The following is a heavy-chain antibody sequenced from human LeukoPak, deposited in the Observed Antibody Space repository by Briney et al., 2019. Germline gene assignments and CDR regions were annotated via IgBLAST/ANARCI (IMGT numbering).Heavy chain of an antibody. CDR2: INTNTGNT. V-gene: IGHV7-4-1*02. Sequence: EASVKVSCKASGYTFTSYAMNWVRQAPGQGLEWMGWINTNTGNTTYAQGFTGRFVFYLDTSVNTAYLQISSLKTEDTAVYYCARAKFNPRQNYYHYYMDVWGRGTTVTVSS. J-gene: IGHJ6*03. D-gene: IGHD2/OR15-2a*01. CDR1: GYTFTSYA. CDR3: ARAKFNPRQNYYHYYMDV.